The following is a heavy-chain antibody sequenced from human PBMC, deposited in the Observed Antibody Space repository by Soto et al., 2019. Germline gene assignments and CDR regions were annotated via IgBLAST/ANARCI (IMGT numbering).Heavy chain of an antibody. CDR2: IHSGGST. V-gene: IGHV4-61*01. D-gene: IGHD6-13*01. J-gene: IGHJ4*02. CDR3: ARVGDFAGAY. CDR1: GGSMSRGNLY. Sequence: SETLSRNCCGSGGSMSRGNLYWRWIRQPPGKGLEWIAYIHSGGSTDYNPSLKSRVFISRDTSKNQFSLTVRSVTAADTAMYYCARVGDFAGAYWGQGRQFTVS.